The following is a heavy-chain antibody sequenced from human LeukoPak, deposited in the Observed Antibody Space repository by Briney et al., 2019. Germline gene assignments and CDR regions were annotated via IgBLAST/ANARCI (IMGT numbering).Heavy chain of an antibody. CDR1: GFTFDDYA. V-gene: IGHV3-9*01. J-gene: IGHJ6*02. D-gene: IGHD6-19*01. Sequence: GRSLRLSCAASGFTFDDYAMHWVRQAPGKGLEWVSGISWNSGSIGYADSVKGRFTISRDNAKNSLYLQMNSLRAEDTALHYCAKDIWKWLVFGMDVWGQGTTVTVSS. CDR3: AKDIWKWLVFGMDV. CDR2: ISWNSGSI.